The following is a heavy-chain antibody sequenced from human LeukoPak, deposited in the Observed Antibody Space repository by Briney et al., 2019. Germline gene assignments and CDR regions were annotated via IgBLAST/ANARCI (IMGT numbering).Heavy chain of an antibody. Sequence: SETLSLTCTVSGDSISSYYWTWIRQPPGKGLEWIGYIYYSGSTNYNPPLKSRVTISVDTSKKQVPLKLTSVTAADTAVYYCARGGSAFDIWGQGTMVTVSS. CDR3: ARGGSAFDI. D-gene: IGHD5-12*01. V-gene: IGHV4-59*01. J-gene: IGHJ3*02. CDR1: GDSISSYY. CDR2: IYYSGST.